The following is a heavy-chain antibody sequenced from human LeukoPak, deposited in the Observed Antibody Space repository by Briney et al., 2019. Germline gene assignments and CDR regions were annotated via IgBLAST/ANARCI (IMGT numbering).Heavy chain of an antibody. CDR2: IVGSSGNT. CDR1: GFTFSSYA. D-gene: IGHD3-22*01. CDR3: ANPAGYFDSSGYDVDY. V-gene: IGHV3-23*01. Sequence: GGSLRLSCAASGFTFSSYAMSWVRQPPGKGLEWVSSIVGSSGNTYYADSVKGRFTISGDNSKNTLYLQMSSLRAEDTAVYYCANPAGYFDSSGYDVDYWGQGTLVTVSS. J-gene: IGHJ4*02.